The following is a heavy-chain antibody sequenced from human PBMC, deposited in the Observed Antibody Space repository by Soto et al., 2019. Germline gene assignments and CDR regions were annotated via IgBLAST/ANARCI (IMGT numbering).Heavy chain of an antibody. V-gene: IGHV4-61*01. CDR1: GGSISSNIYY. Sequence: PSETLSLTCTVSGGSISSNIYYWSWIRQPPGKGLEWIGYIYYSGITDYNPSLKSRVTISVDTSKSQFSLKLTSVTAADTAVYYCARGGGVYYFDYWGQGTLVTVSS. CDR3: ARGGGVYYFDY. CDR2: IYYSGIT. J-gene: IGHJ4*02. D-gene: IGHD2-8*02.